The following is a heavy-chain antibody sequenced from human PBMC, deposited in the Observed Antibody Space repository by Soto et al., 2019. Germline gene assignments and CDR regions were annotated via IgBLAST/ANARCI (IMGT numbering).Heavy chain of an antibody. CDR1: GYPFTSYD. J-gene: IGHJ4*02. Sequence: QVQLVQSGGEVRKAGASVRVSCKTSGYPFTSYDISWVRQAPGQGLEWMGWINPYNGDTNYTQTFQGRVTMTKDTATTTVYMELRSLKFDDPAVYFRASDPVAGHFDNWGQGTLGTVSS. CDR3: ASDPVAGHFDN. CDR2: INPYNGDT. D-gene: IGHD6-19*01. V-gene: IGHV1-18*04.